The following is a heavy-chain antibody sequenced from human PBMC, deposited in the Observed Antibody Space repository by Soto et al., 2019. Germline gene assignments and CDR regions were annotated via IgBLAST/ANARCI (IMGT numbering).Heavy chain of an antibody. Sequence: PSATLSLTCTVSGGSISSNDYYWSWIRQPPGKGLEWIGYIFYSGSTYYNPSLKSRLTISVDTSKNHFSLKLGSVTAADTAVYFCARVSVVVQWFDPWGQGTLVTVSS. CDR2: IFYSGST. V-gene: IGHV4-30-4*01. CDR1: GGSISSNDYY. J-gene: IGHJ5*02. CDR3: ARVSVVVQWFDP. D-gene: IGHD3-22*01.